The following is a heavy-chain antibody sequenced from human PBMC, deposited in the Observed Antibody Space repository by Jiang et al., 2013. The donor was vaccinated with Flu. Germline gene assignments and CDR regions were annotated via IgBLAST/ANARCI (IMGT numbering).Heavy chain of an antibody. V-gene: IGHV5-51*01. CDR2: IYPGDSDT. J-gene: IGHJ4*02. CDR1: SFTSYW. CDR3: ARQDILTGYYHFDY. Sequence: SFTSYWIGWVRQMPGKGLEWMGIIYPGDSDTRYSPSFQGQVTISADKSISTAYLQWSSLKASDTAMYYCARQDILTGYYHFDYWGQGTLVTVSS. D-gene: IGHD3-9*01.